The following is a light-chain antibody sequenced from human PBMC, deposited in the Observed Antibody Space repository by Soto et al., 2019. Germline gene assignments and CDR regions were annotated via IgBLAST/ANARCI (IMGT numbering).Light chain of an antibody. V-gene: IGKV3-20*01. J-gene: IGKJ1*01. CDR3: HHYGPEPWT. CDR2: AAS. Sequence: EIVWTQSAGTLSLSPGERATLSCRARQTVRGTYLAWFQQSPGQAPRLLIYAASTRAAGVPARVSGSGSWTDFTLNIITLKPEHCVVDSSHHYGPEPWTFGKGTTVQIK. CDR1: QTVRGTY.